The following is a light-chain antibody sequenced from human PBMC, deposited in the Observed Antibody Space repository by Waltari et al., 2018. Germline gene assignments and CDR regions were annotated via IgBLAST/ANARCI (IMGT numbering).Light chain of an antibody. CDR2: GIS. J-gene: IGLJ3*02. CDR3: QSYDTSLSVV. Sequence: QSVLTQPPSVSGAPGQRVTISCTGSGSNIGAGYDVHWYQQLPRAAPKLLIYGISRRPVGVPDRFFGSTSGTSASLAIIGLQAEDEADYYCQSYDTSLSVVFGGGTKLTVL. V-gene: IGLV1-40*01. CDR1: GSNIGAGYD.